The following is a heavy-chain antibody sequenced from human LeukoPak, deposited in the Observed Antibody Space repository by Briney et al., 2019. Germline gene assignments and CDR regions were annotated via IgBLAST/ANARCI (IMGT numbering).Heavy chain of an antibody. CDR3: ARGSCGGDCYYYYYGMDV. J-gene: IGHJ6*02. D-gene: IGHD2-21*02. Sequence: GSPRLPCAASGFTVSNNFLSWVRQAPGKGLEWVSLIYGGGSTYYADSMKGRFTISRDNSKTTLYLQMNSLRAEDSAVYDCARGSCGGDCYYYYYGMDVWALGTPVTVSS. V-gene: IGHV3-66*01. CDR1: GFTVSNNF. CDR2: IYGGGST.